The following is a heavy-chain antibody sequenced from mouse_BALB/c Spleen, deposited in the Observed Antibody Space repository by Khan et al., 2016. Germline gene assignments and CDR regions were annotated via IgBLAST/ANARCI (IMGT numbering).Heavy chain of an antibody. V-gene: IGHV3-2*02. CDR1: GYSITSGYG. CDR3: ARTARIKY. D-gene: IGHD1-2*01. CDR2: ISYSGST. Sequence: EVQLQESGPGLVKPSQSLSLTCTVTGYSITSGYGWNWIRQFPGNILEWVGYISYSGSTNYNPSLKSRISITRDTPKNQFFLQLNSETTEDTATYYCARTARIKYWGQGTTLTVSS. J-gene: IGHJ2*01.